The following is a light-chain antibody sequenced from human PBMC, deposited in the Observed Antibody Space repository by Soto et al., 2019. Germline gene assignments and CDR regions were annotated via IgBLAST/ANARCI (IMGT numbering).Light chain of an antibody. CDR1: QSVSNSY. CDR2: GAS. J-gene: IGKJ4*01. V-gene: IGKV3-20*01. CDR3: QHGYITPLT. Sequence: TVLPQSQGTLSLFTGEGAPLCSCASQSVSNSYLAWYQQKPGQAPRLLMYGASNRATGIPDRFSCCGSETDGTLSIGRLEPKDFAVYYCQHGYITPLTFGGGTKVDI.